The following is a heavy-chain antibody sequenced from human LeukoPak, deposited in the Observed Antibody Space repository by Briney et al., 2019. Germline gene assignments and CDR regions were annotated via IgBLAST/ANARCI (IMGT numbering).Heavy chain of an antibody. D-gene: IGHD6-19*01. Sequence: SETLSLTCTVSGDSLNNYFWSWIRQPPGKGLEWIGYIYYSGGTNYKPSLKSRVIISVDTSKNQFSLKMSSVTPADTAVYYCARISGWLPDDYWGQGTLVTVSS. CDR3: ARISGWLPDDY. CDR1: GDSLNNYF. J-gene: IGHJ4*02. V-gene: IGHV4-59*01. CDR2: IYYSGGT.